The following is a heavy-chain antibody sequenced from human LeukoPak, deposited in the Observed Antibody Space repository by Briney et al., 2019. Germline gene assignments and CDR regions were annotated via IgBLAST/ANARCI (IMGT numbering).Heavy chain of an antibody. CDR2: MNPKSGNT. V-gene: IGHV1-8*01. Sequence: ASVKVSCKASGYTFTSYDINWVRQATGQGLEWMGWMNPKSGNTGYAQKFQGRVTITADESTSTAYMELSSLRSEDTAVYYCARDIVRLGYDYWGQGTLVTVSS. D-gene: IGHD2/OR15-2a*01. CDR1: GYTFTSYD. J-gene: IGHJ4*02. CDR3: ARDIVRLGYDY.